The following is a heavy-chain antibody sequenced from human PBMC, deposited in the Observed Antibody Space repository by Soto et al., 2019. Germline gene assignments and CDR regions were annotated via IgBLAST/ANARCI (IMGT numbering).Heavy chain of an antibody. CDR3: ARGTYYDFWSGYYLYYYGMDV. Sequence: QVQLVQSGAEVKKPGASVKVSCKASGYTFTSYDINWVRQATGQGLEWMGWMNPNSGNTGYAQKFQGRVTMTRNTSISTAYMEMSSLRSEDTAVYYCARGTYYDFWSGYYLYYYGMDVWGQGTTVTVSS. V-gene: IGHV1-8*01. D-gene: IGHD3-3*01. CDR1: GYTFTSYD. CDR2: MNPNSGNT. J-gene: IGHJ6*02.